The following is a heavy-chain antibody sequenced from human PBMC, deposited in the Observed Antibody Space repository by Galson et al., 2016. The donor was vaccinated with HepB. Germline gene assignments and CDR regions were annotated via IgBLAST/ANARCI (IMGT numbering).Heavy chain of an antibody. Sequence: SLRLSCAASGFTFSTYGMHWVRQAPGKGLEWVAVISYDGDTKYHADSVKGRFTISREHSKNTLYLQMHRLRFEDTAVYYCASDPRQWQRGYNYGFEYWGQGTLVSVSS. D-gene: IGHD5-18*01. V-gene: IGHV3-30*03. J-gene: IGHJ4*02. CDR2: ISYDGDTK. CDR3: ASDPRQWQRGYNYGFEY. CDR1: GFTFSTYG.